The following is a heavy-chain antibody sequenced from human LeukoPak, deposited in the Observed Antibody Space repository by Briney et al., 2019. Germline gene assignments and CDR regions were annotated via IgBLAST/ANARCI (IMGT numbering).Heavy chain of an antibody. CDR2: ISPTGSTT. CDR1: GFSFSGHW. Sequence: GGSLRLSCTASGFSFSGHWMHWARQLPGKGLVWVSRISPTGSTTSYADSEKGRFTVSRDNAKNTLYLQVNNLRAEDTAVYYCARGPNSNWSGLDFWGQGTLVTVSS. J-gene: IGHJ4*02. CDR3: ARGPNSNWSGLDF. V-gene: IGHV3-74*01. D-gene: IGHD6-6*01.